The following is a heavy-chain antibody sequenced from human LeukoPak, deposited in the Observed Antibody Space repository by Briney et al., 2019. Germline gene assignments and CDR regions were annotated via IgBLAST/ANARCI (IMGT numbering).Heavy chain of an antibody. CDR1: GGSISSGGYF. D-gene: IGHD2-21*01. V-gene: IGHV4-31*03. J-gene: IGHJ4*02. CDR3: ARYYCGSSTCPGVDY. CDR2: VSYNGIP. Sequence: SQTLSLTCTVSGGSISSGGYFWTWIRQPPGEGLEWIGCVSYNGIPYNNPSLKSRLTMSLDTSKNQFSLSLSSVTAADTAVYYCARYYCGSSTCPGVDYWGQGTLVTVSA.